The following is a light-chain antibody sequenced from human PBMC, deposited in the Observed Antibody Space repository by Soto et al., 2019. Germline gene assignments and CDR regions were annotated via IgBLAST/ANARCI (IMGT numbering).Light chain of an antibody. CDR2: GAS. Sequence: EIVLTQSPGTLSLSPGEGATLSCRASQSISSNFLAWYQQKRGQAPRLLIHGASNRATGIPDRFSGSGSGTDFTLTITRLEPEDFAVYYCQQYGHSPRTFGQGTKVEVK. CDR1: QSISSNF. J-gene: IGKJ1*01. V-gene: IGKV3-20*01. CDR3: QQYGHSPRT.